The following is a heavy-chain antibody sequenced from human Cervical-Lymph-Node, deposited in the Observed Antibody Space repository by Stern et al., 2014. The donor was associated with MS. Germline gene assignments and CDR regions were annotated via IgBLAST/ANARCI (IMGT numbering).Heavy chain of an antibody. CDR2: IIHILATA. Sequence: QVQLEESGAEVKKPGSSVKVSCKASGSSFSSYSISWVRMAPGPGHEWKGRIIHILATAYYAQQFQGRVTITADKSTTTVYMELSSLRSEDTAVYYCAREATSTLYGMDVWGQGTTVTVSS. CDR3: AREATSTLYGMDV. CDR1: GSSFSSYS. V-gene: IGHV1-69*08. J-gene: IGHJ6*02.